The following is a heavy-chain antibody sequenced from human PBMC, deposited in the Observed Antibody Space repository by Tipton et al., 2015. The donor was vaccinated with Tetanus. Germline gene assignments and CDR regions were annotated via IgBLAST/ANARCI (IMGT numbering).Heavy chain of an antibody. D-gene: IGHD3-22*01. Sequence: SLRLSCTASGFTFSSYAMHWVRQAPGKGLEWVAVISSDGSNKYYTDSVKGRFTISRDNSKNTLYLQMNSLRAEDTAVYYCAREETYYDSSGYSRWFDPWGQGTLVTVSS. CDR1: GFTFSSYA. CDR3: AREETYYDSSGYSRWFDP. CDR2: ISSDGSNK. J-gene: IGHJ5*02. V-gene: IGHV3-30*04.